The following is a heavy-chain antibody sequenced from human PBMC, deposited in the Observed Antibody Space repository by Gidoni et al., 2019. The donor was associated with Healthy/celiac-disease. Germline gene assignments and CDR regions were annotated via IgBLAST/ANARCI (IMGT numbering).Heavy chain of an antibody. CDR1: GFTFSSYS. V-gene: IGHV3-21*01. CDR3: ARDQRWFGELSDWFDP. CDR2: ISSSSSYI. Sequence: EVQLVESGGGLVKPGGSLRLSCAASGFTFSSYSMNWVRQAPGKGLEWVSSISSSSSYIYYADSVKGRFTISRDNAKNSLYLQMNSLRAEDTAVYYCARDQRWFGELSDWFDPWGQGTLVTVSS. D-gene: IGHD3-10*01. J-gene: IGHJ5*02.